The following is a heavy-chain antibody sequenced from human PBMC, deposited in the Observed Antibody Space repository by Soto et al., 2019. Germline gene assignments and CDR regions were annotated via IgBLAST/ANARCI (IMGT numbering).Heavy chain of an antibody. V-gene: IGHV1-69*02. CDR2: IIPILGIA. J-gene: IGHJ4*02. D-gene: IGHD6-13*01. Sequence: ASVKVSCKASGGTFSSYTISWVRQAPGQGLEWMGRIIPILGIANYAQKFQGRVTITADKSTSTAYMELSSLRSEDTAVYYCARVIAAAGTSSSYYFDYWGQGTLVTVSS. CDR3: ARVIAAAGTSSSYYFDY. CDR1: GGTFSSYT.